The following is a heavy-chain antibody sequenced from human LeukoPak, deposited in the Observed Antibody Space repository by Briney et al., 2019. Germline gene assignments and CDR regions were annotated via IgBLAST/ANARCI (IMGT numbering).Heavy chain of an antibody. CDR1: GGSISSYY. V-gene: IGHV4-39*01. J-gene: IGHJ4*02. CDR3: ARHTFCSSTTCQYYFDY. CDR2: IYYSGST. Sequence: SETLSLTCTVPGGSISSYYWAWIRQPPGKGLEWIGTIYYSGSTYYNPSLKSRVTISVDTSKNQFSLKLNSLTAADTAVYYCARHTFCSSTTCQYYFDYWGQGTLVTVSS. D-gene: IGHD2-2*01.